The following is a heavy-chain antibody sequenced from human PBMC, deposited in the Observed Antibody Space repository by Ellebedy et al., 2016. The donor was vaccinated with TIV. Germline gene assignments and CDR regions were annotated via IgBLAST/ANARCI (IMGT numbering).Heavy chain of an antibody. CDR1: GYTFTSYG. CDR3: ARWGGSGGRFQGPYDF. D-gene: IGHD2-15*01. Sequence: AASVKVSCKASGYTFTSYGINWVRQAPGQGLEWMGRIIPILGITDYAQNFQGRVTFTADKSTSTAYMELSSLRSEDTAVYYCARWGGSGGRFQGPYDFWGQGTLVAVSS. V-gene: IGHV1-69*04. J-gene: IGHJ4*02. CDR2: IIPILGIT.